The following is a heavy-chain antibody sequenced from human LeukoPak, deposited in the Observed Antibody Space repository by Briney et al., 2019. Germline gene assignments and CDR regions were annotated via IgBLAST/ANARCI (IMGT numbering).Heavy chain of an antibody. D-gene: IGHD3-22*01. CDR2: IIPIFGTA. CDR3: ARDHDYYDSSGYSHDAFDI. J-gene: IGHJ3*02. V-gene: IGHV1-69*01. CDR1: GGTFSSYA. Sequence: SVKVSCKASGGTFSSYAISWVRQAPGQGLEWMGGIIPIFGTANYAQKFQGRVTITADESTSTAYMELSSLRSEDTAVYYCARDHDYYDSSGYSHDAFDIWGQGTMVTVSS.